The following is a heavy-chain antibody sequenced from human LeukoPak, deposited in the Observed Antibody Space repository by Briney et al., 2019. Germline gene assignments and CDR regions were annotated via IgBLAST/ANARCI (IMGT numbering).Heavy chain of an antibody. CDR3: TGTMVVNGPFDY. CDR2: IRSKANSYAT. J-gene: IGHJ4*02. CDR1: GSTFSGSA. Sequence: PGGSLRLSCAASGSTFSGSAMHWVRQASGKGLEWVGRIRSKANSYATAYAASVKGRFTISRDDSKNTAYLQMNSLKTEDTAVYYCTGTMVVNGPFDYWSQGTLVTVSS. V-gene: IGHV3-73*01. D-gene: IGHD4-23*01.